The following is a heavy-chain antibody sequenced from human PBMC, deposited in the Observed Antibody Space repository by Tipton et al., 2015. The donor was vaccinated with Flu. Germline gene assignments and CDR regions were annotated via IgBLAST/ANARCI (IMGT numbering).Heavy chain of an antibody. D-gene: IGHD6-6*01. CDR3: AKDMATYSSSRTFDY. J-gene: IGHJ4*02. V-gene: IGHV3-43D*04. CDR2: ISWDGGST. CDR1: GFTFDDYA. Sequence: SLRLSCAASGFTFDDYAMHWVRQAPGKGLEWVSLISWDGGSTYYADSVKGRFTISRDNSKNSLYLQMNSLRAEDTALYYCAKDMATYSSSRTFDYWGQGTLVTVSS.